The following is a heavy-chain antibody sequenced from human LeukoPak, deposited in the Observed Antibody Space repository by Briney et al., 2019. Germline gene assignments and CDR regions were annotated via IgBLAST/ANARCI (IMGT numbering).Heavy chain of an antibody. D-gene: IGHD3-22*01. Sequence: ASVKASCKASGYTFTYYGITWVRQAPGQGLEWMGWISTHNGNTSYAQKLQGRVTMTTDTSTSTAYMELRSLRSDDTAVYYCARGAGYYYDSSGFYYRWFDPWGQGTLVTVSS. V-gene: IGHV1-18*01. J-gene: IGHJ5*02. CDR3: ARGAGYYYDSSGFYYRWFDP. CDR1: GYTFTYYG. CDR2: ISTHNGNT.